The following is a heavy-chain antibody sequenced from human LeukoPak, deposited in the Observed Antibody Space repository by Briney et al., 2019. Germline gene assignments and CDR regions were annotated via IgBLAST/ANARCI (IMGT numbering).Heavy chain of an antibody. J-gene: IGHJ6*02. V-gene: IGHV1-46*01. CDR2: INASGGRT. D-gene: IGHD6-19*01. CDR1: GHTFTSYY. CDR3: AREAVAATPHGMDV. Sequence: ASVKVSCKASGHTFTSYYIHWVRQAPGQGLEWMGRINASGGRTSYAQRFQGRATVTWDTSTSTVYMELSSLRSEDTAIYYCAREAVAATPHGMDVWGQGTTVTVSS.